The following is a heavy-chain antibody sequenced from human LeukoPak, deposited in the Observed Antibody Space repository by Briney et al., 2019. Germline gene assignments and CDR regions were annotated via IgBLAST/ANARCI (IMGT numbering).Heavy chain of an antibody. D-gene: IGHD6-19*01. J-gene: IGHJ4*02. V-gene: IGHV4-59*01. Sequence: SETLSLTCTVSGGSLSNYYWSWIRQPPGKGLEWIGYIYYSGSTNYNPSLKSRVTVSVDTFKNQFSLKLSSVTAADTAVYYCAREANWLVRYSDYRGQGILVTVSS. CDR1: GGSLSNYY. CDR2: IYYSGST. CDR3: AREANWLVRYSDY.